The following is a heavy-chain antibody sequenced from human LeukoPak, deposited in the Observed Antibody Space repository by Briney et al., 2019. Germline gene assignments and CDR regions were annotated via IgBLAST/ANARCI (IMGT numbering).Heavy chain of an antibody. V-gene: IGHV4-59*08. CDR2: IYYSGST. CDR1: GGSISSYY. CDR3: ATGGNSGWFDP. J-gene: IGHJ5*02. Sequence: SETLSFTCTVSGGSISSYYWSWIRQPPGKGLEWIGYIYYSGSTNYNPSLKSRVTISVDTSKNQFSLKLSSVTAADTAVYYCATGGNSGWFDPWGQGTLVTVSS. D-gene: IGHD4-23*01.